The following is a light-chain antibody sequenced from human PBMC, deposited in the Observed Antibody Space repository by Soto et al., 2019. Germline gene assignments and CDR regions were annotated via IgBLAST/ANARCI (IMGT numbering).Light chain of an antibody. CDR1: QSISTW. V-gene: IGKV1-5*03. CDR2: EAS. J-gene: IGKJ5*01. CDR3: RNYNSYPIT. Sequence: DIQMTQSPSTLSASVGDRVTITCRASQSISTWLAWYQQKPGKAPKLLIHEASNLESGVSSRFSGSGSGTEFTLTISSLQPADFATYYCRNYNSYPITFGQGTRLEIK.